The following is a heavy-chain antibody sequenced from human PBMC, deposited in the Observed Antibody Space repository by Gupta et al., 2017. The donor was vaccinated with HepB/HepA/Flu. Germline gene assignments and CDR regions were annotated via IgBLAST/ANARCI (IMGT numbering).Heavy chain of an antibody. D-gene: IGHD6-13*01. CDR3: AAGPIAAAGKYYYYYGMDV. CDR1: GFTFTSSA. CDR2: IVVGSGNT. V-gene: IGHV1-58*02. Sequence: QMQLVQSGPEVKKPGTSVKVSCKASGFTFTSSAMQWVRQARGQRLEWIGWIVVGSGNTNYAQKFQERVTITRDMSTSTAYMELSSLRSEDTAVYYCAAGPIAAAGKYYYYYGMDVWGQGTTVTVSS. J-gene: IGHJ6*02.